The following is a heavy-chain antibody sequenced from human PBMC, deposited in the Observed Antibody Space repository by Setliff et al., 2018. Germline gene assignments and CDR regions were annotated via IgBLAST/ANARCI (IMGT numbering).Heavy chain of an antibody. CDR1: GGSISSYY. V-gene: IGHV4-4*07. CDR2: IYIGGSA. CDR3: AREQCLDLPGYYYIDF. J-gene: IGHJ6*03. D-gene: IGHD6-19*01. Sequence: SETLSLTCTVSGGSISSYYWSWIRQPAGKGLEWIGHIYIGGSANYNPSLKSRVTMSRDTSKNQFSLKLYSVTAADMSVYYCAREQCLDLPGYYYIDFWAKGTTVTVSS.